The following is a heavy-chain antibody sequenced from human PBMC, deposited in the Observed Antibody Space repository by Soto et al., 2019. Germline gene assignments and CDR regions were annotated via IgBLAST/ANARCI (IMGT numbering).Heavy chain of an antibody. CDR1: GYTFSNQW. Sequence: PGESLKISCQVSGYTFSNQWIACVRQMPGKGLEWMGLTHPGNSESRYSPSIQGQVTMSVDKSSNSAFLQWISLMASDSAMYYCATHTSTGYWDCWGQGTLVTVSS. D-gene: IGHD6-13*01. CDR3: ATHTSTGYWDC. J-gene: IGHJ4*02. CDR2: THPGNSES. V-gene: IGHV5-51*01.